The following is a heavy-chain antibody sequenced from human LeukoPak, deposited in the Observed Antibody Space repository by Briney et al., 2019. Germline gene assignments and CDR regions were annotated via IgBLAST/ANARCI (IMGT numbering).Heavy chain of an antibody. D-gene: IGHD3-10*01. CDR2: VYYSGST. Sequence: SETLSLTCTVPSGSISSYYWSWIRQPPGKGLEWIGYVYYSGSTKYNPSLNSRGTRSLDTSTNQVSLKLTSVTAADTAVYYCARASGSGTYYPYWGQGTLVTVSS. J-gene: IGHJ4*02. V-gene: IGHV4-59*01. CDR1: SGSISSYY. CDR3: ARASGSGTYYPY.